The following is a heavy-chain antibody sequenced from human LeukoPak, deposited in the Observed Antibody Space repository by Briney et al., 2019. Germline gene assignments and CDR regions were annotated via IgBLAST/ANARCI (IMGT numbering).Heavy chain of an antibody. Sequence: SVKVPCKASGGTFSSYAISWVRQAPGQGLEWMGGIIPIFGTANYAQKFQGRVTITADESTSTAYMELSSLRSEDTAVYYCARAVRVVATTTFDYWGQGTLVTVSS. CDR1: GGTFSSYA. V-gene: IGHV1-69*01. CDR2: IIPIFGTA. J-gene: IGHJ4*02. CDR3: ARAVRVVATTTFDY. D-gene: IGHD5-24*01.